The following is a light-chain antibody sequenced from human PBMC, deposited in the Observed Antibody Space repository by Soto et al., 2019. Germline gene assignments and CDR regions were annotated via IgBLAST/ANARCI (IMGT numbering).Light chain of an antibody. J-gene: IGKJ5*01. Sequence: EIVLTQSPGTLSLSPGERATLSCRASQSVSSSYLAWYQQKPGQAPRLLIYGASGRATGIPDRFSGSGSGKDFTLTINRLEPEDFAVYYCQQDGSSPPVTFGQGTRLEIK. CDR3: QQDGSSPPVT. CDR1: QSVSSSY. CDR2: GAS. V-gene: IGKV3-20*01.